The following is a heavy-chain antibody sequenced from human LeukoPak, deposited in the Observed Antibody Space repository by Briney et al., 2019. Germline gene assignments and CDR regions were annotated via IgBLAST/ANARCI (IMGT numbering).Heavy chain of an antibody. V-gene: IGHV3-21*04. Sequence: AGGSLRLSCAASGFTFSSYSMNWVRQAPGKGLEWVSSISSSSSYIYYVDSVKGRFTISRDNSKNTLYLQMNSLRAEDTAVYYCAQMAARTPSWYFDLWGRGTLVTVSS. CDR1: GFTFSSYS. J-gene: IGHJ2*01. CDR3: AQMAARTPSWYFDL. CDR2: ISSSSSYI. D-gene: IGHD5-24*01.